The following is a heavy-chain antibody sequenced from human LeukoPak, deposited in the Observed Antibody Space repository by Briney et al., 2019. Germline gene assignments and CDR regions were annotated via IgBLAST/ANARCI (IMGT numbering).Heavy chain of an antibody. D-gene: IGHD5-18*01. CDR2: IKSKTDGGTT. CDR3: TTYSYGCPVLFDY. CDR1: GFTFSNAW. V-gene: IGHV3-15*01. Sequence: PGGSLRLSCAASGFTFSNAWMSWVRQAPGKGLEWVGRIKSKTDGGTTDYAAPVKGRFTISRDDSKNTLYLQMNSLKTEDTAVYYCTTYSYGCPVLFDYWGQGTLVTVSS. J-gene: IGHJ4*02.